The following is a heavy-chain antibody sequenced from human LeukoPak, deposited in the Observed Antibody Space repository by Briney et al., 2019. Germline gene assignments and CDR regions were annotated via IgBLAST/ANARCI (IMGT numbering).Heavy chain of an antibody. Sequence: GASVKVSCKASGYTFTGYYLHWVRQAPGQGLEWMGWINPNSGGTNYAQKFQGRVTMTRDTSISTAYMELSSLRSDDTAVHYCARKGVTFGGVITYNWFDPWGQGTLVTVSS. CDR1: GYTFTGYY. CDR3: ARKGVTFGGVITYNWFDP. J-gene: IGHJ5*02. D-gene: IGHD3-16*02. CDR2: INPNSGGT. V-gene: IGHV1-2*02.